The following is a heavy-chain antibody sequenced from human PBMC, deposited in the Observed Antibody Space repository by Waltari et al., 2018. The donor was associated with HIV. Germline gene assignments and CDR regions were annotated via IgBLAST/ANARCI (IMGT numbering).Heavy chain of an antibody. CDR2: ITGVSGRT. D-gene: IGHD6-13*01. V-gene: IGHV3-23*01. Sequence: EVQLLESGGGLVQPGGSLRLSCAASGFTLTNYAMTWVRQAPGKGLEWVSGITGVSGRTYYAESVKGRFTISRDNSKNTLYLQMNSLSLDDTAVYYCANTPGIGGYWGQGTLVTVSS. J-gene: IGHJ4*02. CDR3: ANTPGIGGY. CDR1: GFTLTNYA.